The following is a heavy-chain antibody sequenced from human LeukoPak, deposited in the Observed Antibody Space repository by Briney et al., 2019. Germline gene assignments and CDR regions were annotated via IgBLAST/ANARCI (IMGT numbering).Heavy chain of an antibody. D-gene: IGHD3-22*01. Sequence: RGSLSLSCAASGFTSNNFAITWVRHAPGKGREWVSGLSVSVINTHYTDSVKGRFTISRDNSKNTMYLQRNSLRAEDTGVYYSARHSSGNLQPFDSWGQGTLVTVSS. V-gene: IGHV3-23*01. CDR3: ARHSSGNLQPFDS. J-gene: IGHJ4*02. CDR2: LSVSVINT. CDR1: GFTSNNFA.